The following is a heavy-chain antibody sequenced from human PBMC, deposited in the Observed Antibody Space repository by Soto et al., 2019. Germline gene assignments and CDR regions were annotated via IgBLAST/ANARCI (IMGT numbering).Heavy chain of an antibody. J-gene: IGHJ4*02. CDR1: GYTFTSYA. D-gene: IGHD2-2*01. CDR2: INAGNGNT. CDR3: ARWGVPAAVDY. V-gene: IGHV1-3*01. Sequence: VASVKVSCKASGYTFTSYAMHWVRQAPGQRLEWMGWINAGNGNTKYSQKFQGRVTITRDTSASTAYMELSSLRSEDTAVYYCARWGVPAAVDYWGQGTLVTVSS.